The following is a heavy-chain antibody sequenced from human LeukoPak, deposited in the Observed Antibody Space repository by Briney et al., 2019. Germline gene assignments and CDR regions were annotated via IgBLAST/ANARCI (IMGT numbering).Heavy chain of an antibody. D-gene: IGHD1-26*01. CDR1: GYTFTSYG. CDR2: ISAYNGNT. Sequence: ASVKVSCKASGYTFTSYGISWVRQAPGQGLEWMGWISAYNGNTNYAQKLQGRVTMTTDTSTSTAYMELRSLRSDDTAVYYCARDVSFXGGSSIFDYWGQGTLVTVSS. CDR3: ARDVSFXGGSSIFDY. V-gene: IGHV1-18*01. J-gene: IGHJ4*02.